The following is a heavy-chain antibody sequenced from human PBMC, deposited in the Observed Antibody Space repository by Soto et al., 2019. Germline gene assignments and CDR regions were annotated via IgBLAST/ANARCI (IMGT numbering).Heavy chain of an antibody. CDR1: GFTFSSYA. J-gene: IGHJ4*02. Sequence: PGGSLRLSCAASGFTFSSYAMNWVRQAPGKGLEWVSTISSSGGSTYYADSVKGRFTNSRDNSKNTLYLQMNSLRADDTAVYYCAKAYYGSGSFSGFDYWGQGTLVTVSS. CDR3: AKAYYGSGSFSGFDY. CDR2: ISSSGGST. D-gene: IGHD3-10*01. V-gene: IGHV3-23*01.